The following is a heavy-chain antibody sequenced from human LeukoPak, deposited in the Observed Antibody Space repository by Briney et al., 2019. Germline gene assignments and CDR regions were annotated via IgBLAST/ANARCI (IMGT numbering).Heavy chain of an antibody. CDR2: ISAYNGNT. CDR1: GYTFTSYA. CDR3: ARGEDFDY. V-gene: IGHV1-18*01. D-gene: IGHD3-16*01. J-gene: IGHJ4*02. Sequence: ASVKVSCKASGYTFTSYAISWVRQAPGQGLEWMGWISAYNGNTDYAQKVQGRITLTTDTSTTTAYMDLRSLRSDGTAVYYCARGEDFDYWGQGTLVTVSS.